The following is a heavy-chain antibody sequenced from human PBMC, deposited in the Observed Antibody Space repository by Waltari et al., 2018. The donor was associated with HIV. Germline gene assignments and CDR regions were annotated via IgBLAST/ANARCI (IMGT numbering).Heavy chain of an antibody. J-gene: IGHJ4*02. CDR3: ASYGGNSAFDY. V-gene: IGHV4-59*01. D-gene: IGHD4-17*01. CDR1: GGSISSYY. CDR2: IYYRGST. Sequence: QVQLQESGPGLVKPSETLSLTCTVSGGSISSYYWSWIRQPPGKGLEWIGYIYYRGSTNYNPALKSRVTISVDTSKNQFSLKLSSVTAADTAVYYCASYGGNSAFDYWGQGTLVTVSS.